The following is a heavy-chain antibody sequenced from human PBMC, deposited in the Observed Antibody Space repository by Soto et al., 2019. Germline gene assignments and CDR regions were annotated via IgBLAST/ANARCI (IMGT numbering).Heavy chain of an antibody. CDR3: VGGQYYFDY. V-gene: IGHV3-30*03. CDR1: GLPFTSYG. CDR2: ISYDGSDK. Sequence: QVQLVESGGGVVQPGRSLRLSCAASGLPFTSYGMHWVREGPDKGLEWVAIISYDGSDKYYADSVKGRFTISRDNSKNTLYLQMNSLRPEDTALYYCVGGQYYFDYRGQVTLVIVSS. D-gene: IGHD3-10*01. J-gene: IGHJ4*02.